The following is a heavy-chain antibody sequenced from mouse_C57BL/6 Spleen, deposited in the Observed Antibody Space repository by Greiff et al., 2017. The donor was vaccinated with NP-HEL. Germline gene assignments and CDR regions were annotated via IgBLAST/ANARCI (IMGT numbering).Heavy chain of an antibody. J-gene: IGHJ2*01. Sequence: QVQLKESGAELVRPGASVTLSCKASGYTFTDYEMHWVKQTPVHGLDWIGAIDPETGGTAYNQKFKGKAILTADKSSSTAYMELRIRTSEDAAVYYCTRGRNWEVYWGQGTTLTVSS. CDR3: TRGRNWEVY. V-gene: IGHV1-15*01. D-gene: IGHD4-1*01. CDR1: GYTFTDYE. CDR2: IDPETGGT.